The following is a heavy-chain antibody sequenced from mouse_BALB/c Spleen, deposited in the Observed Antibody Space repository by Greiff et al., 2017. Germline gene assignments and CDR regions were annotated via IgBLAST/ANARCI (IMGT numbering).Heavy chain of an antibody. V-gene: IGHV5-6*01. CDR2: ISSGGSYT. Sequence: EVQLVESGGDLVKPGGSLKLSCAASGFTFSSYGMSWVRQTPDKRLEWVATISSGGSYTYYPDSVKGRFTISRDNAKNTLYLQMSSLKSEDTAMYYCARPYGKGGFDYWGQGTTLTVSS. J-gene: IGHJ2*01. CDR1: GFTFSSYG. D-gene: IGHD2-1*01. CDR3: ARPYGKGGFDY.